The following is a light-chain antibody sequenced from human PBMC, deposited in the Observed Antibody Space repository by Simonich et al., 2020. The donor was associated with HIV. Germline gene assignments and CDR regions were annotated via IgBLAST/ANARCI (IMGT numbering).Light chain of an antibody. Sequence: DIVMTQSPDSLAVSLGERATINCKSSRSVLYSSNNKNYLAWYQQKPGQPPKLLIYWASTRESGVPDRISGSGSGTDFTLTISSLQAEDVAVYYCQQYYSSPWTFGQGTKVEIK. CDR3: QQYYSSPWT. J-gene: IGKJ1*01. V-gene: IGKV4-1*01. CDR1: RSVLYSSNNKNY. CDR2: WAS.